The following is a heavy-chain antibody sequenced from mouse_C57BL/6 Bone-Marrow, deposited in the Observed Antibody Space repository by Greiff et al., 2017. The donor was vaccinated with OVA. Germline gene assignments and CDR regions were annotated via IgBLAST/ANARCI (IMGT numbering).Heavy chain of an antibody. CDR1: GYTFTSYW. D-gene: IGHD2-5*01. Sequence: QVQLQQSGAELVRPGSSVKLSCKASGYTFTSYWMHWVKQSPIQGLEWIGNIDPSDSETHYNQKFKDKATLTVDKSSSTAYMQLSSLTSEDLAVYYSAAYYSNIDYWGQGTTLTVSS. CDR2: IDPSDSET. V-gene: IGHV1-52*01. J-gene: IGHJ2*01. CDR3: AAYYSNIDY.